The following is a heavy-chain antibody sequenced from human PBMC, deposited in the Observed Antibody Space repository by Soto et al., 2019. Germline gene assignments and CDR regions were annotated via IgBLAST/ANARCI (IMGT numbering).Heavy chain of an antibody. CDR1: GFTFSSYA. D-gene: IGHD2-2*01. CDR2: MSYDGNNK. CDR3: AREYCSTTRCWGGMDV. Sequence: QVQVVESGGGVVQPGRSLRLSCAASGFTFSSYAMHWVRQAPGKGLEWVAVMSYDGNNKYYVDSVKGRFTVSRDHSKNTLYLQMNSLRAEDTAVYYCAREYCSTTRCWGGMDVWGQGTTVTVSS. V-gene: IGHV3-30-3*01. J-gene: IGHJ6*02.